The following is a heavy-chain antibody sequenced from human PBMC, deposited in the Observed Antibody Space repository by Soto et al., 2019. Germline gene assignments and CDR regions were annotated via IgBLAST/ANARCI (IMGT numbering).Heavy chain of an antibody. J-gene: IGHJ4*02. CDR2: IYYSGST. V-gene: IGHV4-59*08. CDR1: GGSISSYY. Sequence: PSETLCLTCTVSGGSISSYYWSWIRQPPGKGLEWIEYIYYSGSTNYNPSLKSRVTISVDTSKNQFSLKLSSVTAADTAVYYCAGNLLGYCSGGSCHQELPFDYWGQGTLVTVLL. CDR3: AGNLLGYCSGGSCHQELPFDY. D-gene: IGHD2-15*01.